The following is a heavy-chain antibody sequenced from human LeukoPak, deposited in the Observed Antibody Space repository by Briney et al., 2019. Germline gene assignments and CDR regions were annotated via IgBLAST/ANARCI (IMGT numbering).Heavy chain of an antibody. CDR1: GFTFSSYD. CDR2: ISGSGVST. CDR3: ARGFGLTIAAAGGFDY. V-gene: IGHV3-23*01. J-gene: IGHJ4*02. Sequence: GGTLRLSCAASGFTFSSYDMSWVRQAPGKGLECVSAISGSGVSTYYADSVKGRFPISRDNYKNNLYLQMNSLRAEDTAVYYCARGFGLTIAAAGGFDYWGQGTLVTVSS. D-gene: IGHD6-13*01.